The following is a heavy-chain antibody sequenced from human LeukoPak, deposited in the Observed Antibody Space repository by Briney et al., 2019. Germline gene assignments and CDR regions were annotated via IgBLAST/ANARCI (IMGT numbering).Heavy chain of an antibody. V-gene: IGHV1-18*01. J-gene: IGHJ4*02. Sequence: GASVKVSCKASGYTFTSYGISWVRQAPGQGLEWMGWISAYNGNTNYAQKLQGRVTMTTDTSTSTAYMELRSLRSDDTAVYYCARADLYYYDSSGYYFDYWGQGTLVTVSS. CDR2: ISAYNGNT. CDR3: ARADLYYYDSSGYYFDY. CDR1: GYTFTSYG. D-gene: IGHD3-22*01.